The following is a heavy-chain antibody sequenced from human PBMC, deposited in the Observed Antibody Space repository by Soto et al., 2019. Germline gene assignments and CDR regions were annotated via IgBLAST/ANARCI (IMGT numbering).Heavy chain of an antibody. CDR3: ARFTYYYDTGGQGMWLDP. CDR2: FYYRGDT. J-gene: IGHJ5*02. D-gene: IGHD3-22*01. Sequence: SETLSLTCTVSVDSIQNYWWSWIRQPPGKTLEWIGYFYYRGDTNYNPSLRSRATISGDMSKNQFSLRLTSVTAADTAVYYCARFTYYYDTGGQGMWLDPWGQGTLVTVSS. V-gene: IGHV4-59*01. CDR1: VDSIQNYW.